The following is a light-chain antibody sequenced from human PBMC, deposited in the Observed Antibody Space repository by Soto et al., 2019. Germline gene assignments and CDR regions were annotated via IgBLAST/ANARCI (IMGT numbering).Light chain of an antibody. V-gene: IGKV1-39*01. J-gene: IGKJ3*01. Sequence: DIQVPQSPSSLAASVGERVTITCRASQNIHSFLNWYQQKPGKAPQVLIYGVAALQSGAPSRFSGSGSGTAFTHTISSLQPEDFVSYYCQQSYNIPFTFGPGTRVDI. CDR1: QNIHSF. CDR3: QQSYNIPFT. CDR2: GVA.